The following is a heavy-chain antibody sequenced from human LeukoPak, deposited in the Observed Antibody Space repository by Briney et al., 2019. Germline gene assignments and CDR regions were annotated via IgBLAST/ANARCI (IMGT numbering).Heavy chain of an antibody. CDR3: ARGLRGNHYFDY. CDR2: INHSGST. CDR1: GGSFSSYY. V-gene: IGHV4-34*01. D-gene: IGHD4-23*01. J-gene: IGHJ4*02. Sequence: SETLSLTCAVYGGSFSSYYWSWIRQPPGKGLEWIGEINHSGSTNYNPSLKSRVTISVDTSKNQFSLKLSSVTAADTAVYYCARGLRGNHYFDYWGQGTLVTVSS.